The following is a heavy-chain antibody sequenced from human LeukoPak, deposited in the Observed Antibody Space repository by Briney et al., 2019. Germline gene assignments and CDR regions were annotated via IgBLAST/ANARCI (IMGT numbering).Heavy chain of an antibody. J-gene: IGHJ4*02. CDR1: GGSFSGYY. CDR2: INHSGST. Sequence: SETLSLTCAVYGGSFSGYYWSWIRQPPGKGLEWIGEINHSGSTNYNPSLKSRVTISVDTSKNQFSPKLSSVTAADTAVYYCARLVVAATPGQYYFDYWGQGTLVTVSS. D-gene: IGHD2-15*01. CDR3: ARLVVAATPGQYYFDY. V-gene: IGHV4-34*01.